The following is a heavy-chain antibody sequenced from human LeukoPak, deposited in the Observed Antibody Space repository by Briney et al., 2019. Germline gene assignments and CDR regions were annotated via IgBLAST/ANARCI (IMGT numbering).Heavy chain of an antibody. CDR1: GSSISSGSY. V-gene: IGHV4-38-2*01. CDR2: IYHSGST. D-gene: IGHD2/OR15-2a*01. J-gene: IGHJ4*02. Sequence: SETLSLTCAVSGSSISSGSYWGWIRQPPGRGLEWIGNIYHSGSTYYNPSLKSRVTLSVDTSKNQFSLRLSSVTAADTAVYYCAIRTDVFPYYFDYWGPGTLVTVSS. CDR3: AIRTDVFPYYFDY.